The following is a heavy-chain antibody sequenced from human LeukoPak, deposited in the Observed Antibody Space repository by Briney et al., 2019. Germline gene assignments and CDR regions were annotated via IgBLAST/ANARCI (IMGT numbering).Heavy chain of an antibody. V-gene: IGHV4-59*01. CDR2: IYYSGST. CDR3: ARDRPFGV. D-gene: IGHD3-10*01. J-gene: IGHJ4*02. Sequence: PSETLSLTCTVSGGSISSYYWSWIRQPPGKGLEWIGYIYYSGSTNYNPSLKSRVTISGDTSKNQFYLKLGFVTAADTAMYYCARDRPFGVWGQGTQVTVSS. CDR1: GGSISSYY.